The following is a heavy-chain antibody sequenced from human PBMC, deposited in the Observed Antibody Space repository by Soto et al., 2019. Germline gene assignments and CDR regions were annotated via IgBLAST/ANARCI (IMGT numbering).Heavy chain of an antibody. CDR1: GFTFINYA. CDR2: ISGSGGST. J-gene: IGHJ4*02. Sequence: LRLSCAASGFTFINYAMSWVRQAPGMGLEWVSGISGSGGSTYYADSVKGRFTVSRDNSMNTLNLQMNSLRAEDTAVYYCAKGDYDFLIGYWPSPPVDYWGQGTLVTVSS. CDR3: AKGDYDFLIGYWPSPPVDY. D-gene: IGHD3-3*01. V-gene: IGHV3-23*01.